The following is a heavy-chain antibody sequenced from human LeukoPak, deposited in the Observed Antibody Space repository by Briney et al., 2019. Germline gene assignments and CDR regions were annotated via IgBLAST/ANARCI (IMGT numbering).Heavy chain of an antibody. J-gene: IGHJ4*02. CDR3: ARKGVVVTAIDY. CDR2: INHSGST. CDR1: GGSFSGYY. D-gene: IGHD2-21*02. Sequence: ETLSLTCAVYGGSFSGYYWSWIRQPPGKGLEWIGEINHSGSTNYNPSLKSRVTMSVDTSKNQFSLKLSSVTAADTAVYYCARKGVVVTAIDYWGQGTLVTVSS. V-gene: IGHV4-34*01.